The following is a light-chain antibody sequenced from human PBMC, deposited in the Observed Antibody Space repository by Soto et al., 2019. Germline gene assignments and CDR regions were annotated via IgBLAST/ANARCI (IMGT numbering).Light chain of an antibody. J-gene: IGKJ1*01. Sequence: EIVMTQSPATLSVSPGERATLSCRASQSVSNNLAWYQKKPVQAPRLLXYSASTRATGIPARFSGSGSGTELTLTIDSLQSEDFAAYYCQQYNNWPPGPFGQGTKVDIK. V-gene: IGKV3-15*01. CDR1: QSVSNN. CDR3: QQYNNWPPGP. CDR2: SAS.